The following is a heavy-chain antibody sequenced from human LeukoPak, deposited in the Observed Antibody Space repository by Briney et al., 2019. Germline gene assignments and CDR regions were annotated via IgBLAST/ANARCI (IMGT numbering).Heavy chain of an antibody. D-gene: IGHD4-17*01. CDR3: ARELYDYGDSGDFDY. V-gene: IGHV3-30*04. Sequence: GVSLRLSCAASGLTFSSYAIHWARQAPGKGLEWVADISYDGSNKLYADSVKGRFTISRDNAKNTLYLQMNSLRAEDTAMYYCARELYDYGDSGDFDYWGQGSLVTVSS. CDR1: GLTFSSYA. J-gene: IGHJ4*02. CDR2: ISYDGSNK.